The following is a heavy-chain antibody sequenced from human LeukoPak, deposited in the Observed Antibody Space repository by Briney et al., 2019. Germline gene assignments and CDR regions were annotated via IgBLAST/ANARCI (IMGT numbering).Heavy chain of an antibody. CDR1: GFTLSSHW. Sequence: GGSLRLSCVASGFTLSSHWMHWVRQAPGKGLEWVANIKQDESEIYYVDSVKGRFTISRDNAENSLYLQMNSLRAEDTAVYYCANSRGHGSGNLWGQGTLVTVSS. D-gene: IGHD3-10*01. V-gene: IGHV3-7*01. J-gene: IGHJ5*02. CDR3: ANSRGHGSGNL. CDR2: IKQDESEI.